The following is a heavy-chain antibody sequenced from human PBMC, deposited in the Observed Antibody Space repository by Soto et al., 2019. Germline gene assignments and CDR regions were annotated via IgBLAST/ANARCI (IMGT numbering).Heavy chain of an antibody. CDR2: ISNDGQSE. CDR1: GFTFSSYG. D-gene: IGHD3-10*01. J-gene: IGHJ6*02. V-gene: IGHV3-30*03. CDR3: AREGPGVGRHFYYGMDF. Sequence: MQLVESGGGVVQAGTSLRLSCVASGFTFSSYGFHWVRQRPGKGLEWVAVISNDGQSEYYRASVKGRFSVSREWPRKRVYSKMNGGGAEATVVFYLAREGPGVGRHFYYGMDFWGQGTTVPVS.